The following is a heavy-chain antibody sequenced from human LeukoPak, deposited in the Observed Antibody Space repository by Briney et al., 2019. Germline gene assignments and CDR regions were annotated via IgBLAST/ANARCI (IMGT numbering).Heavy chain of an antibody. CDR1: GGSISSGDYY. CDR3: ARVTVVPAAMVDY. D-gene: IGHD2-2*01. CDR2: IYYSGST. J-gene: IGHJ4*02. Sequence: SETLSLTCTVSGGSISSGDYYWSWIRQPPGKGLEWIGYIYYSGSTYYNPSLKSRVTISVDTSKNQFSLKLSSVTAADTAVYYCARVTVVPAAMVDYWGQGTLVTVSS. V-gene: IGHV4-30-4*01.